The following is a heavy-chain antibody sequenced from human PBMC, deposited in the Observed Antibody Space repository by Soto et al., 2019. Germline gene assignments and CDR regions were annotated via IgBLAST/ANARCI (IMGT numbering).Heavy chain of an antibody. Sequence: SETLSLTCTVSGGSISSSSYYWGWIRQPPGKGLEWIGSIYYSGSTYYNPSLKSRVTISVDTSKNQFSLKLSSVTAADTAVYYCAIMNYDILTGYPYFDYWGQGTLVTVSS. D-gene: IGHD3-9*01. CDR1: GGSISSSSYY. CDR2: IYYSGST. V-gene: IGHV4-39*07. J-gene: IGHJ4*02. CDR3: AIMNYDILTGYPYFDY.